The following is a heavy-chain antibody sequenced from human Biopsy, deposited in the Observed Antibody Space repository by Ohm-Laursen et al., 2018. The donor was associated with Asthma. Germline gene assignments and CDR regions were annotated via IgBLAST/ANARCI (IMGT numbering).Heavy chain of an antibody. J-gene: IGHJ4*02. Sequence: SLRLSCLDSGFTFSNYALNRVRQAQAKGLEWVSAISRSGGSTYYADSVKGRFTISRDNSKNTLYLQMNSLRAEDTAVYYCAKESRRDGYNRRNYYFDYWGQGTLVTVSS. CDR2: ISRSGGST. CDR1: GFTFSNYA. CDR3: AKESRRDGYNRRNYYFDY. D-gene: IGHD5-24*01. V-gene: IGHV3-23*01.